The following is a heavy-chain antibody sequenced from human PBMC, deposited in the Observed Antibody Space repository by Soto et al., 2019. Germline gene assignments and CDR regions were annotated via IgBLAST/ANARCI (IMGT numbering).Heavy chain of an antibody. V-gene: IGHV4-31*03. CDR3: ARTRTAGSCQFDS. CDR1: GGSISSGGYY. J-gene: IGHJ4*02. CDR2: IYYSGST. D-gene: IGHD2-15*01. Sequence: ASETLSLTCTVSGGSISSGGYYWSLIRQQPWKGLEWMGYIYYSGSTLNNQSLRSRVTISLDTSNNQFSVKLSSVTAADTALYYCARTRTAGSCQFDSWGQGTLVTVYS.